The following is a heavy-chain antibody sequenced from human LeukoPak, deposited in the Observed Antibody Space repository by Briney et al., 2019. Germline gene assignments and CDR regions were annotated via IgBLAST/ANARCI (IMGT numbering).Heavy chain of an antibody. J-gene: IGHJ4*02. D-gene: IGHD6-19*01. CDR1: GFTFSSYG. Sequence: GGSLRLSCAASGFTFSSYGMHWVRQAPGKGLEWVSYISSSGSTIYYADSVKGRFTISRDNAKNSLYLQMNSLRAEDTAVYYCARKGGIAVAGNGFVDYWGQGTLVTVSS. V-gene: IGHV3-48*04. CDR3: ARKGGIAVAGNGFVDY. CDR2: ISSSGSTI.